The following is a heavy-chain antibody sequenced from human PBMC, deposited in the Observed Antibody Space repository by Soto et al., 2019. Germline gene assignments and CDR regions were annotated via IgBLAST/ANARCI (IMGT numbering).Heavy chain of an antibody. J-gene: IGHJ6*02. Sequence: GSLRLSCAASGFTFSDYYMSWIRQAPGKGLEWVSYISSSGSTIYYADSVKGRFTISRDNAKNSLYLQMNSLRAEDTAVYYCARYHRNYYYYYGMDVWGQGTTVTVSS. CDR3: ARYHRNYYYYYGMDV. CDR1: GFTFSDYY. CDR2: ISSSGSTI. V-gene: IGHV3-11*01.